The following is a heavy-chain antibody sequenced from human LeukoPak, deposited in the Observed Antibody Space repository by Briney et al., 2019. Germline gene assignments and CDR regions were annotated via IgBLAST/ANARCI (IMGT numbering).Heavy chain of an antibody. J-gene: IGHJ5*02. CDR1: GGSISSSSYY. V-gene: IGHV4-39*02. CDR2: IYYSGST. D-gene: IGHD5-12*01. Sequence: SETLSLTCTVSGGSISSSSYYWGWIRQPPGKGLEWIGSIYYSGSTYYNPSLKSRVTISVDTSKNHFSLKLTSVTAADTAVYYCARGNSGYDGGLWFDPWGQGTLVTVSS. CDR3: ARGNSGYDGGLWFDP.